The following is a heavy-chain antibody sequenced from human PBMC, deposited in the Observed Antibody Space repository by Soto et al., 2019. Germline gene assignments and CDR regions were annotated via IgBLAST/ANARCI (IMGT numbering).Heavy chain of an antibody. D-gene: IGHD1-26*01. Sequence: PGGSLRLSCAASGFTFSSYAMSWVRQAPGKGLEWVANIKQDGSEKYYVDSVKGRFTISRDNAKNSLYLQMNSLRAEDTAVYYCAVTFPGIVGASFDYWGQGTLVTVS. CDR2: IKQDGSEK. V-gene: IGHV3-7*01. J-gene: IGHJ4*02. CDR1: GFTFSSYA. CDR3: AVTFPGIVGASFDY.